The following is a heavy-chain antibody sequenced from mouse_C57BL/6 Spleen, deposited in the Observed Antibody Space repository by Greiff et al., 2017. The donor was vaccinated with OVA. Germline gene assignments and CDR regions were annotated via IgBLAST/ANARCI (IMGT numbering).Heavy chain of an antibody. CDR2: INPGSGGT. Sequence: QVQLQQSGAELVRPGTSVKVSCKASGYAFTNYLLEWVKQRPGQGLEWIGVINPGSGGTNYNEKFKGKATLTADKSSSTAYMQLSSLTSEDSAVYFCARSQRNYGSRGFAYWGQGTLVTVSA. CDR1: GYAFTNYL. J-gene: IGHJ3*01. CDR3: ARSQRNYGSRGFAY. V-gene: IGHV1-54*01. D-gene: IGHD1-1*01.